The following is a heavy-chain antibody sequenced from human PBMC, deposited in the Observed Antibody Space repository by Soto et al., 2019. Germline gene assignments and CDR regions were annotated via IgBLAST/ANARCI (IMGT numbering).Heavy chain of an antibody. Sequence: QVQLVESGGGVVQPGRSLRLSCAASGFTFSSYAMHWVRQAPGKGLEWVAVISYDGSNKYYADSVKGRFTISRDNSKNTLHLQMNSLRAEDRAVYYCARDRIYSSSWYDYWGQGTLVTVSS. CDR3: ARDRIYSSSWYDY. J-gene: IGHJ4*02. CDR2: ISYDGSNK. D-gene: IGHD6-13*01. CDR1: GFTFSSYA. V-gene: IGHV3-30-3*01.